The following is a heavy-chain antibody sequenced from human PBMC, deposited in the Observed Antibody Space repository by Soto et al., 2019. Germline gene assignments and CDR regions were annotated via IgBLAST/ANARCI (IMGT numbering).Heavy chain of an antibody. CDR3: ARLTTAIVVVVAPRGWFDP. D-gene: IGHD2-15*01. V-gene: IGHV5-51*01. CDR2: IYPGDSDT. Sequence: PGESLKISCNGSGYSFTSYWIGWVRQMPGKGLAWMGIIYPGDSDTIYSPSFQGQVTISSDKSISTAYLQWSSLKASDTARYYCARLTTAIVVVVAPRGWFDPWGQGTLVTVSS. CDR1: GYSFTSYW. J-gene: IGHJ5*02.